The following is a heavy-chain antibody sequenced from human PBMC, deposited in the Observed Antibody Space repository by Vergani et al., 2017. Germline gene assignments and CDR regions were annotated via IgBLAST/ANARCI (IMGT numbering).Heavy chain of an antibody. Sequence: QVQLVQSGAEVKKPGSSVKVSCKASGGTFSSYTISWVRQAPGQGLEWMGRIIPVLGIANYAQKFQGRVTITADKSTSTAYMELSSLRSEDTAGYYCAPREGPGYWGQGTLVTVSS. J-gene: IGHJ4*02. CDR3: APREGPGY. D-gene: IGHD1-26*01. V-gene: IGHV1-69*02. CDR2: IIPVLGIA. CDR1: GGTFSSYT.